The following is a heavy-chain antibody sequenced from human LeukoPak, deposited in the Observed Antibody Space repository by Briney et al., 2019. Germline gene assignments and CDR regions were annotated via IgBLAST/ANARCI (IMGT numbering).Heavy chain of an antibody. Sequence: SETLSLTCTVSGGSISSYYWSWIRQPPGKGLEWIGYIYYSGSTNYNPSLKSRVTISVDTSKNQFSLKLSSVTAADTAVYYCARGAAAGIRNPFQHWGQGTLVTVSS. J-gene: IGHJ1*01. CDR3: ARGAAAGIRNPFQH. CDR2: IYYSGST. D-gene: IGHD6-13*01. V-gene: IGHV4-59*01. CDR1: GGSISSYY.